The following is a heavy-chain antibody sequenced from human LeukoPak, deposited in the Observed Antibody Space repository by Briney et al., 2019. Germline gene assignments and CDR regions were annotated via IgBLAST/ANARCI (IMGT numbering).Heavy chain of an antibody. Sequence: GGSLRLSCAVSGITLSNYGMSWVRLAPGKGLEWVAGISGSGGRTNYADSVKGRFTISRDNAKNTLYLQMNSLRAEDTGVYFCAKRGVVIRVILVGFHKEAYYFDSWGQGTLVTVSS. D-gene: IGHD3-22*01. V-gene: IGHV3-23*01. J-gene: IGHJ4*02. CDR1: GITLSNYG. CDR3: AKRGVVIRVILVGFHKEAYYFDS. CDR2: ISGSGGRT.